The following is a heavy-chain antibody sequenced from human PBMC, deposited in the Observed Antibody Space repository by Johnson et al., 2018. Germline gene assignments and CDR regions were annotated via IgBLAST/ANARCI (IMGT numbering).Heavy chain of an antibody. CDR3: ERLHYTNGLDV. Sequence: QVRLRESGPGLVKPSETLSLSCTVSGGSISNSDYYWSWIRQPPGKGLEGIGSVWVSGSPYYSPSLTSRVTISVDTSKNQFSPRLSSGTAADTAVYYCERLHYTNGLDVWGQGTTVTVSS. CDR1: GGSISNSDYY. D-gene: IGHD4-11*01. V-gene: IGHV4-39*01. CDR2: VWVSGSP. J-gene: IGHJ6*02.